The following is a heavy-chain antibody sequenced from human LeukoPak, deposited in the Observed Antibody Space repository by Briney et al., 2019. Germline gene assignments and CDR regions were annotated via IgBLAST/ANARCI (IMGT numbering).Heavy chain of an antibody. CDR3: AKDLYYFDGDY. J-gene: IGHJ4*02. V-gene: IGHV3-23*01. D-gene: IGHD3-22*01. CDR2: ISSNGRTT. Sequence: GGSLRLSCAASGFTFNNYAMTWVRQAPGKGLEWVSLISSNGRTTHYAGSVKDRFTISRDNSKNTVYLQMNSLRADDTALYYCAKDLYYFDGDYWGQGTQVTVSS. CDR1: GFTFNNYA.